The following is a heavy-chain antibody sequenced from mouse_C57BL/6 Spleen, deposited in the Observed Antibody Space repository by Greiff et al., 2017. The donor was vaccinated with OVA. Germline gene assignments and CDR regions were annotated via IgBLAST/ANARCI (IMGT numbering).Heavy chain of an antibody. V-gene: IGHV1-15*01. CDR3: TRNNYGSSYWFAY. CDR1: GYTFTDYE. Sequence: VKLVESGAELVRPGASVTLSCKASGYTFTDYEMHWVKQTPVHGLEWIGAIDPETGGTAYNQKFKGKAILTADKSSSTAYMELRSLKSEDSAVYYCTRNNYGSSYWFAYWGQGTLGTVS. J-gene: IGHJ3*01. CDR2: IDPETGGT. D-gene: IGHD1-1*01.